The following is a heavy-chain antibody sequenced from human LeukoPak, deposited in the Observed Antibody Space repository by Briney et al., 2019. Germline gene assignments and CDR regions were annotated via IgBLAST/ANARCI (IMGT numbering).Heavy chain of an antibody. CDR3: ARDEEGGYNRPPFDY. J-gene: IGHJ4*02. CDR1: GYTFTSYG. CDR2: ISAYNGNT. Sequence: GASVKVSCKASGYTFTSYGIRWVRQAPGQGLEWMGWISAYNGNTNYAQKLQGRVTMTTDTSTSTAYMEPRSLRYDDTARYYCARDEEGGYNRPPFDYWGQGTLVTVSS. D-gene: IGHD5-24*01. V-gene: IGHV1-18*01.